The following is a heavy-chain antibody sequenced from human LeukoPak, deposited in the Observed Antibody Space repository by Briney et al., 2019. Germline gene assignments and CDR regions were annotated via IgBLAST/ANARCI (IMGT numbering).Heavy chain of an antibody. CDR2: IYYSGST. D-gene: IGHD3-10*01. V-gene: IGHV4-38-2*02. Sequence: SETLSLTCTVSGYYISSGYYWGWIRQPPGKGLEWIGSIYYSGSTYYNPSLKSRVTISVDTAKNQFSLKLSSVTAADTAVYYCANMSRYTRPMVRGVIIEGFKYNWFDPWGQGTLVTVSS. J-gene: IGHJ5*02. CDR1: GYYISSGYY. CDR3: ANMSRYTRPMVRGVIIEGFKYNWFDP.